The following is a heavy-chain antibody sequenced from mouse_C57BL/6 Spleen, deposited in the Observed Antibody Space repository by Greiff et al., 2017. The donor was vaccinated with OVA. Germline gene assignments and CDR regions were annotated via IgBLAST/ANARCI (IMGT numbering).Heavy chain of an antibody. CDR2: IHPSDSDT. V-gene: IGHV1-74*01. CDR3: AVSVVATPAWFAY. D-gene: IGHD1-1*01. Sequence: QVQLQQPGAELVKPGASVKVSCKASGYTFTSYWMHWVKQRPGQGLEWIGRIHPSDSDTNYTQKFKGKATLTVDKSSSTAYLQLSSLTSEDSAVDYCAVSVVATPAWFAYWGQGTLVTVSA. J-gene: IGHJ3*01. CDR1: GYTFTSYW.